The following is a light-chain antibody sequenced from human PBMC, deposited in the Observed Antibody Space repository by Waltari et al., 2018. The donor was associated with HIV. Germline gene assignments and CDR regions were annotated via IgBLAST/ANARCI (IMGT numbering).Light chain of an antibody. Sequence: QSALTQPPSASGSPAQSVTISCTGSSIDVGSYNYLSWYQHPPAHAPKLMIAEVSQRPSGVPDRFSGSKSGNTASLTVSGLQAEDEADYYCTSYAGNNLLFGGGTKMTVL. CDR2: EVS. J-gene: IGLJ2*01. V-gene: IGLV2-8*01. CDR3: TSYAGNNLL. CDR1: SIDVGSYNY.